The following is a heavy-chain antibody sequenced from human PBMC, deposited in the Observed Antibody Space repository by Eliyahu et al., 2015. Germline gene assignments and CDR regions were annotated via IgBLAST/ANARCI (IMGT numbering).Heavy chain of an antibody. CDR1: GFTFSSYS. V-gene: IGHV3-21*01. CDR2: ISSSSSYI. Sequence: EVQLVESGGGLVKPGGSLRLXCAASGFTFSSYSMNWVRQAPGKGLEWVSSISSSSSYIYYADSVKGRFTISRDNAKNSLYLQMNSLRAEDTAVYYCARHRSLYYYMDVWGKGTTVTVSS. J-gene: IGHJ6*03. CDR3: ARHRSLYYYMDV.